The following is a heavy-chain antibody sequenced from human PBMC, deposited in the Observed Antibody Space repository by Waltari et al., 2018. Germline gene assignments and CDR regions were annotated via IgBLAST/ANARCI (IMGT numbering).Heavy chain of an antibody. V-gene: IGHV4-59*11. CDR3: ARAYDSSGYVYWFFDL. CDR2: IYYSGRT. Sequence: QVQLQASGPGLVKPSETLSLTCTVPGGSISSHYWSWIRQPPGKGLEWIGYIYYSGRTNYNPSLKSRVTISVDTSKNQCSLKLSSVTAADTAVYYCARAYDSSGYVYWFFDLWGRGTLVTVSS. D-gene: IGHD3-22*01. CDR1: GGSISSHY. J-gene: IGHJ2*01.